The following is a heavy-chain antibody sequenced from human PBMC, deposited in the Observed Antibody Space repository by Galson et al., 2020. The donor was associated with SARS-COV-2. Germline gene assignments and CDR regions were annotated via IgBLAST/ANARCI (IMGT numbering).Heavy chain of an antibody. V-gene: IGHV3-13*01. CDR1: GFTFSTYD. CDR3: VRAGRYGSGTHYYYGMDV. CDR2: IDGAGDT. D-gene: IGHD3-10*01. Sequence: GGSLRLSCAASGFTFSTYDMHWVRQPKGKGLEWVSVIDGAGDTYYSDSVRGRFNISRDNAKDSLYLQMNSLRVGDTAVYYCVRAGRYGSGTHYYYGMDVWGQGTTVTVSS. J-gene: IGHJ6*02.